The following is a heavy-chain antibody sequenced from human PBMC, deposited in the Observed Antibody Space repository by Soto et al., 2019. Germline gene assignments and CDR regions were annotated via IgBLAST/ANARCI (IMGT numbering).Heavy chain of an antibody. D-gene: IGHD3-10*01. V-gene: IGHV3-48*01. J-gene: IGHJ4*02. CDR3: ARANYYGSPGDLAY. CDR1: GFAFSSYS. CDR2: ISSSSSTI. Sequence: QPGGSLRLSCAASGFAFSSYSMNWVRQAPGKGLEWVSYISSSSSTIYYADSVKGRFTISRDNAKNSLYLQMNRLRAEDTAVYYCARANYYGSPGDLAYWRQGA.